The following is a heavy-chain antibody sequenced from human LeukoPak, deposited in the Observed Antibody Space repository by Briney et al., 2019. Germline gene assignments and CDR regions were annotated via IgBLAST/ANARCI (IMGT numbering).Heavy chain of an antibody. V-gene: IGHV3-7*01. Sequence: GGSLRLSCAASGFIVRDYWMNWVRQAPEQGLEWLANIKQDGGARYYVGSVKGRFTISSDSAKSLVYLQMDSLRAEDTATYYCARGYNGGSDYWGQGTLVTVSS. J-gene: IGHJ4*02. D-gene: IGHD3-16*01. CDR2: IKQDGGAR. CDR3: ARGYNGGSDY. CDR1: GFIVRDYW.